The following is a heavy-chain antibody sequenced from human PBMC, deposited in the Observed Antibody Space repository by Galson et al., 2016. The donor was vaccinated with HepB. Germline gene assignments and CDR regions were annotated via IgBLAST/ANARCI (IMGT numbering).Heavy chain of an antibody. CDR3: ARHMGGYSSSSFDY. Sequence: TFSSYWMNWVRQAPGKGLQWIGSVSYSGTMHCNPSLKSRVFISVDTSKSQFSLKLSPVTAADTAIYYCARHMGGYSSSSFDYWGQGILVTVSS. CDR2: VSYSGTM. V-gene: IGHV4-39*01. CDR1: TFSSYW. D-gene: IGHD6-6*01. J-gene: IGHJ4*02.